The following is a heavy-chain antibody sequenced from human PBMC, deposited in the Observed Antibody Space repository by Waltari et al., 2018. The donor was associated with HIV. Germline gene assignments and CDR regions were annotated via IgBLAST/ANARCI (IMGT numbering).Heavy chain of an antibody. CDR3: ARDRFPDGYNDY. J-gene: IGHJ4*02. CDR2: IYYSGST. CDR1: GGSISGYY. V-gene: IGHV4-59*01. Sequence: QVQLQESGPGLVKPSETLSLTCTVSGGSISGYYWSWIRQPPGKGLEWIGYIYYSGSTNYNPSLKSRVTISVETSKNQFSLKLSSVTAADTAVYYCARDRFPDGYNDYWGQGTLVTVSS. D-gene: IGHD5-12*01.